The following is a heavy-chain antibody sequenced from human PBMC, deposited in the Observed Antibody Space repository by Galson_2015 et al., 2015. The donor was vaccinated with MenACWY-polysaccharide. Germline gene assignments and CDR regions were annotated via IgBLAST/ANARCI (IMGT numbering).Heavy chain of an antibody. Sequence: QSGAEVTKPGESLPISCKASGYLFTIFAIGWVRQMPGKGLEWLGIIYPSDSDVKYNPSFQGQVTFSADRSTNTAYLQWSSLKASDSAMYYCAGKDHGTGSMDVWGQGTTVTVSS. D-gene: IGHD3-10*01. CDR3: AGKDHGTGSMDV. CDR1: GYLFTIFA. CDR2: IYPSDSDV. V-gene: IGHV5-51*01. J-gene: IGHJ6*02.